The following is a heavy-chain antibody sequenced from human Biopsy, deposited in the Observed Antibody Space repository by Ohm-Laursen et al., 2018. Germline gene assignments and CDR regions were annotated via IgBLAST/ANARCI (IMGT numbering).Heavy chain of an antibody. D-gene: IGHD3-3*01. J-gene: IGHJ3*01. CDR1: GGSISSSGDY. CDR3: ARLYRLDDYWNDDPPDAFDV. V-gene: IGHV4-61*08. Sequence: SDTLSLTCIVSGGSISSSGDYWSWIRQPPRKGLEWIGYISDRGSTNYNPSPRGRVTISVDTSKNQFSLKLTSVTAADTAVFFCARLYRLDDYWNDDPPDAFDVWGQGTMVTVSS. CDR2: ISDRGST.